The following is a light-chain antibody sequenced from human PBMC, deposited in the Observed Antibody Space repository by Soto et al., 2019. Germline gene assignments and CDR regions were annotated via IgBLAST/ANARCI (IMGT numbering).Light chain of an antibody. V-gene: IGKV4-1*01. J-gene: IGKJ2*01. CDR2: WSS. CDR3: QQYYSIPYT. CDR1: QSVLYSSNNKNY. Sequence: DIVMTQSPDSLAVSLGERATINCKSSQSVLYSSNNKNYLGWYQQKPGQSPNLLIYWSSTRESGVPDRFSGSGSGTEFTLTISSLQAEEVSVYYCQQYYSIPYTFGQGTKLEI.